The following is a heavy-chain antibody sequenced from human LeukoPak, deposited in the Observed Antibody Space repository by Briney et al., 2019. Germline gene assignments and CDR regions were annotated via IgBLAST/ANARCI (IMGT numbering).Heavy chain of an antibody. CDR2: ISSNGGST. J-gene: IGHJ5*02. CDR3: APTPYYYESSGYSA. Sequence: GGSLRLSCSASGFTFSSYAMHWVRQAPGKGLEYVSAISSNGGSTYYADSVKGRFTISRDNSKNTLYLQMSSLRAEDTAVYYCAPTPYYYESSGYSAWGQGTLVTVSS. D-gene: IGHD3-22*01. CDR1: GFTFSSYA. V-gene: IGHV3-64D*06.